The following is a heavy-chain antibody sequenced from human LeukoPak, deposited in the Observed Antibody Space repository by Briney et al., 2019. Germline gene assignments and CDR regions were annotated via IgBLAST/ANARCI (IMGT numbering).Heavy chain of an antibody. J-gene: IGHJ2*01. CDR3: ARGSSSSFNFDL. D-gene: IGHD6-13*01. CDR1: GGSISSYY. V-gene: IGHV4-59*01. Sequence: SETLSLTCAVSGGSISSYYWSWIRQPPGKGLEWIGNFYYSGSTNYNPSLKSRVTISVDTSKSQSSLKVSSVTAADTAVYYCARGSSSSFNFDLWGRGTLVTVFS. CDR2: FYYSGST.